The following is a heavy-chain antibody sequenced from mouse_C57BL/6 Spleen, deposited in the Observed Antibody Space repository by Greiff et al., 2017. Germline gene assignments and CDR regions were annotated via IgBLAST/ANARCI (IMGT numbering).Heavy chain of an antibody. V-gene: IGHV1-15*01. J-gene: IGHJ3*01. CDR3: TRDAY. CDR1: GYTFTDYE. CDR2: IDPETGGT. Sequence: QVHVKQSGAELVRPGASVTLSCKASGYTFTDYEMHWVKQTPVHGLEWIGAIDPETGGTAYNQKFKGKAIRTADKSSSTAYMELRSLTSEDSAGSYCTRDAYWGQGTLVTVSA.